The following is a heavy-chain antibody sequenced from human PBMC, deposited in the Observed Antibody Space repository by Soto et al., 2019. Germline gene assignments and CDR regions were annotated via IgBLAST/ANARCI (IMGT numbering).Heavy chain of an antibody. J-gene: IGHJ4*02. Sequence: SETLSLTCAVYGGSFSGYYWSWIRQPPGKGLEWIGEINHSGSTNYNPSLKSRVTISVDTSKNQFSLKLSSVTAADTAVYYCARVRSTAVPGLKPRPGKIDYWGQGTLVTVSS. V-gene: IGHV4-34*01. D-gene: IGHD6-25*01. CDR1: GGSFSGYY. CDR3: ARVRSTAVPGLKPRPGKIDY. CDR2: INHSGST.